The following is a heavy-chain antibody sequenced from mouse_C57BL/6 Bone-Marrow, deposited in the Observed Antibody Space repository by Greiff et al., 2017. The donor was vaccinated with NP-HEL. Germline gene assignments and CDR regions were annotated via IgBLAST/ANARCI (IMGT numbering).Heavy chain of an antibody. CDR3: TAYYSNYYAMDY. Sequence: EVKLVESGGGLVQPGGSMKLSCVASGFTFSNYWMNWVSQTPEKGLEWVAQIRLKSDNYATNYAESVKGRFTISRDDSKSRVYLQMNNLRAEDTGIYYCTAYYSNYYAMDYWGQGTSVTVSS. J-gene: IGHJ4*01. D-gene: IGHD2-5*01. CDR2: IRLKSDNYAT. CDR1: GFTFSNYW. V-gene: IGHV6-3*01.